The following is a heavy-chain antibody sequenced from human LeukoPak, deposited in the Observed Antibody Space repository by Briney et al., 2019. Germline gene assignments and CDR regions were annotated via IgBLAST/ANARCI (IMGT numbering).Heavy chain of an antibody. J-gene: IGHJ4*02. D-gene: IGHD4-17*01. Sequence: PGGSLRLSCVASGFTFSNYAMSWVRQAPGKGLEWVSGITGRGSTTYYADSVKGRFTISRDNSKNTLYLQMNSLRAEDTAVYYCVATVTILDYWGQGTLVTVSS. CDR3: VATVTILDY. CDR2: ITGRGSTT. V-gene: IGHV3-23*01. CDR1: GFTFSNYA.